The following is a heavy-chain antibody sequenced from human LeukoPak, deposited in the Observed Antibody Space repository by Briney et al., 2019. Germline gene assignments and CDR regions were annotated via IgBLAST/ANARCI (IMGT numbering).Heavy chain of an antibody. D-gene: IGHD2-21*01. CDR1: GFTFSSSW. J-gene: IGHJ6*02. CDR3: ARVSVKTKIVVVYYYGMDV. Sequence: GGSLRLSCAASGFTFSSSWMSWVRQAPGKGLEWVANIKQDGSEKYYVDSVKGRFTISRDNAKNSLYLQMNSLRAEDTAAYYCARVSVKTKIVVVYYYGMDVWGQGTTVTVSS. V-gene: IGHV3-7*03. CDR2: IKQDGSEK.